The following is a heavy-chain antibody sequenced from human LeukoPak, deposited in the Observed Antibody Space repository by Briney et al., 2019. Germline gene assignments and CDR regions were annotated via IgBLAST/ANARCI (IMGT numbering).Heavy chain of an antibody. J-gene: IGHJ6*04. CDR3: ARAPSWGGVPAALYYYYYGMDV. D-gene: IGHD2-2*01. Sequence: ASVKVSCKASGYTFTGYYMHWVRQAPGQGLEWMGWINPNSGGTNYAQKFQGWVTMTRDTSISTAYMELSRLRSDDTAVYYCARAPSWGGVPAALYYYYYGMDVWGKGTTVIVSS. CDR2: INPNSGGT. V-gene: IGHV1-2*04. CDR1: GYTFTGYY.